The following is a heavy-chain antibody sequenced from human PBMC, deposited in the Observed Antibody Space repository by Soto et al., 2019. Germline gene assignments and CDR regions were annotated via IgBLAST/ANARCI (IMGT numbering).Heavy chain of an antibody. CDR2: INPSGGST. D-gene: IGHD2-8*01. Sequence: ASVKVSCKASGYTFTSYYMHWVRQAPGQGLEWMGIINPSGGSTSYAQKFQGRVTMTRDTSTSTVYMELSSLRSEDTAVYYCAREGRYCTTGVCDTRGYGMDVWGQGTTVTVSS. CDR3: AREGRYCTTGVCDTRGYGMDV. CDR1: GYTFTSYY. J-gene: IGHJ6*02. V-gene: IGHV1-46*01.